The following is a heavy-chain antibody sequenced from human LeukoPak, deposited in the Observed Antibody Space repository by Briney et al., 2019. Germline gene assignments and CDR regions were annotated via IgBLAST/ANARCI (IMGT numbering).Heavy chain of an antibody. CDR3: ASAVGVAPQDASDI. CDR2: INHIGGIT. Sequence: ASVKVSCKASGYTFTSYYMHWVRQAPGQGLEWMGIINHIGGITSYAQKLQGRVTMTRDTSTSTVYMELSSLRSEDTAVYYCASAVGVAPQDASDIWGQGTMVTVSS. J-gene: IGHJ3*02. D-gene: IGHD2-15*01. V-gene: IGHV1-46*01. CDR1: GYTFTSYY.